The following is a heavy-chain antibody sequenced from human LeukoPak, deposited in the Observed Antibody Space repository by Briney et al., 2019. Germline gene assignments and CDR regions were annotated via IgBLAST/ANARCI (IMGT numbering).Heavy chain of an antibody. V-gene: IGHV5-51*01. J-gene: IGHJ5*02. CDR2: IFPGDSDT. Sequence: GESLKISCKTFGYSITDYWIARVRQMPGKGLEWMGIIFPGDSDTRYSASFQGRVTISAEKSISTAYLQWSSRRAWDAYMYFCARQSSSSDSPYDWFDPWGQGTLVIVSS. CDR1: GYSITDYW. CDR3: ARQSSSSDSPYDWFDP. D-gene: IGHD2-2*01.